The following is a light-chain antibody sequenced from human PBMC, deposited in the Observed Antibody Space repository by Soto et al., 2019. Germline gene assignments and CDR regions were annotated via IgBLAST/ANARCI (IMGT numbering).Light chain of an antibody. J-gene: IGLJ2*01. Sequence: QSALTQPASVSGSPGQSITISCTGTSSDVGGYNYVSWSQQHPGKAPKLVIYEVSNRPSGVSNRFSGSKSGNTASLTISGLQTEDEAIYYCSSYSTATKGVLFGGGTKVTVL. CDR2: EVS. V-gene: IGLV2-14*01. CDR1: SSDVGGYNY. CDR3: SSYSTATKGVL.